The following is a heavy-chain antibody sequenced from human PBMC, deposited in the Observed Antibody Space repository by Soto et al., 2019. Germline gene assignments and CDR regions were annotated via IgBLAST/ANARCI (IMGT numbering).Heavy chain of an antibody. CDR3: ARWGVGVTYYYYYYMDV. CDR1: GYTFTGYD. CDR2: MNPNSGNT. J-gene: IGHJ6*03. V-gene: IGHV1-8*01. Sequence: GVSVKGSCKGSGYTFTGYDVSWVRQDTGQGLEWMGWMNPNSGNTGYAQKFQGRVTMNRNTSISTAYMELSSLRSEDTAVYYCARWGVGVTYYYYYYMDVWGKGTTVTVSS. D-gene: IGHD1-26*01.